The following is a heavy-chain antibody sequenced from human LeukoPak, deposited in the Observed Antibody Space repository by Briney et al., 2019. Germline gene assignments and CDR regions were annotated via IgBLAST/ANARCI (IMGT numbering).Heavy chain of an antibody. CDR3: AKGGRSGDAFDI. CDR2: ISGSGGST. J-gene: IGHJ3*02. D-gene: IGHD3-16*01. Sequence: GGSPRLSCAASGFTFSSYAMSWVRQAPGKGLEWVSAISGSGGSTYYADSVKGRFTISRDNSKNTLCLQMNSLRAEDTAVYYCAKGGRSGDAFDIWGQGTMVTVSS. V-gene: IGHV3-23*01. CDR1: GFTFSSYA.